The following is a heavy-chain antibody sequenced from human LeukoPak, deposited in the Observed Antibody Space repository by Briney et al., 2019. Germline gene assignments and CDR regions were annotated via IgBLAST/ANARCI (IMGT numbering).Heavy chain of an antibody. CDR3: AKDLVTGSLDY. Sequence: GGSLRPSCAASGFTFSSYAMIWVRQARGKALEWVSSISSSCGSTYYADSVRGRFTISRDNSKNTLYLQMNSLRAEDTAIYYCAKDLVTGSLDYWGQGTLVTVSS. CDR2: ISSSCGST. CDR1: GFTFSSYA. V-gene: IGHV3-23*01. D-gene: IGHD3-10*01. J-gene: IGHJ4*02.